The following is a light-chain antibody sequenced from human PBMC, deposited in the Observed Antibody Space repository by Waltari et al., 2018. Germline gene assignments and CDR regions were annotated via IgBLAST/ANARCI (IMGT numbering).Light chain of an antibody. CDR2: DAS. V-gene: IGLV3-21*02. Sequence: SYVLTQPPSVSVAPGQTARITWGGNNIGSNSVHWYQQKPGQAPVLVVYDASDRPSGIPERFSGSNSGNTATLTISRVEAGDEADYYCQVWDSSSDHVVFGGGTKLTVL. CDR3: QVWDSSSDHVV. CDR1: NIGSNS. J-gene: IGLJ2*01.